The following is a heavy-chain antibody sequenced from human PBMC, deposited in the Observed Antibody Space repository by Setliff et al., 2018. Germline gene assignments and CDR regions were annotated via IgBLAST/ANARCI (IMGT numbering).Heavy chain of an antibody. CDR1: GGSLSSYNY. J-gene: IGHJ4*02. V-gene: IGHV4-61*10. D-gene: IGHD3-10*01. CDR3: ARDRSYYASGSFTKWFDY. Sequence: PSETLSLTCTVSGGSLSSYNYWSWIRQPAGKGLEWIGQIYTDGSTNYNPSLKSRVTISVDASRNQFSLKLSSVTAADTAIYYCARDRSYYASGSFTKWFDYWGQGTLVTVSS. CDR2: IYTDGST.